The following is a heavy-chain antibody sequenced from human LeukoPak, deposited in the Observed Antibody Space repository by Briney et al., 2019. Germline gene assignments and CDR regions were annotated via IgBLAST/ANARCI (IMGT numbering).Heavy chain of an antibody. J-gene: IGHJ4*02. V-gene: IGHV3-74*01. CDR1: GLPFNSFW. D-gene: IGHD2-21*01. CDR3: AICFSGCDY. Sequence: GGSLRLSCVISGLPFNSFWMRWVRQAPGEGLVWVSRINSDGSSSAYADSVEGRFTISRNDAKNVLYLHMNSLRADDTAVYYCAICFSGCDYWGQGTLVTVSS. CDR2: INSDGSSS.